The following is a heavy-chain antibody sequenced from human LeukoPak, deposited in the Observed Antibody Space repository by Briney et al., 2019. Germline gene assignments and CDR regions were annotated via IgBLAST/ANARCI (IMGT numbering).Heavy chain of an antibody. CDR3: ARQEGWYDPFYDY. D-gene: IGHD6-19*01. V-gene: IGHV4-39*01. Sequence: SETLSLTCTVSGGSISSSSYYWGWIRQPPGKGLEWIGSIYYSGSAYYNPSLKSRVTISVDTSKNQFSLKLSSVTAADTAVYYCARQEGWYDPFYDYWGQGTLVTVSS. CDR2: IYYSGSA. CDR1: GGSISSSSYY. J-gene: IGHJ4*02.